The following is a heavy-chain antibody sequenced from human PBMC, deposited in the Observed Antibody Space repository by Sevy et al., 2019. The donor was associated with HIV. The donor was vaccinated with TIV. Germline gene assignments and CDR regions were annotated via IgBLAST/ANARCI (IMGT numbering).Heavy chain of an antibody. CDR3: AKDGGLRLRRAFDY. J-gene: IGHJ4*02. V-gene: IGHV3-23*01. Sequence: GRSLRLSCAASGFTFSSYAMSWVRQAPGKGLEWVSAISGSGGSTYYADSVKGRFTISRDNSKNTLYLQMNSLRAEDTAVYYCAKDGGLRLRRAFDYWGQGTLVTVSS. CDR1: GFTFSSYA. CDR2: ISGSGGST. D-gene: IGHD5-12*01.